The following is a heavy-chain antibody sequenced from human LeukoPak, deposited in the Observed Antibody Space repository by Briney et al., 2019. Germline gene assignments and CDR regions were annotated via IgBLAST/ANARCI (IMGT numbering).Heavy chain of an antibody. Sequence: SVKVTCKASGGTFSSYAISWVRQAPGQGLEWMGRIIPIFGTANYAQKFQGRVTITTDESTSTAYMELSSLRSEDTAVYYCASRRYYDFWSGYYPRYYYYMDVWGKGTTVTVSS. D-gene: IGHD3-3*01. CDR1: GGTFSSYA. CDR3: ASRRYYDFWSGYYPRYYYYMDV. V-gene: IGHV1-69*05. CDR2: IIPIFGTA. J-gene: IGHJ6*03.